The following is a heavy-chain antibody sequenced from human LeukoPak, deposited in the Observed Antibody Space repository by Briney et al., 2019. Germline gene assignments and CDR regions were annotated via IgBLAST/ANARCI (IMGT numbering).Heavy chain of an antibody. J-gene: IGHJ5*02. CDR3: VRVGSAYGDPLEFDL. Sequence: ASVKVSCKASGYSFDKFGISWVRQAPGQGLEWMGWISAYSGKTDSAQKLQDRGTMTTDNSTSTAYLELRSLRADDTAVYFCVRVGSAYGDPLEFDLWGQGTLVTVSS. CDR2: ISAYSGKT. D-gene: IGHD2-21*01. CDR1: GYSFDKFG. V-gene: IGHV1-18*01.